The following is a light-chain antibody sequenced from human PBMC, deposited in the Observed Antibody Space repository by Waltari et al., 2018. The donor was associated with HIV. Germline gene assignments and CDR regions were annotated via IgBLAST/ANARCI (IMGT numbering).Light chain of an antibody. J-gene: IGLJ3*02. V-gene: IGLV1-44*01. CDR2: GKD. CDR3: AAWDDNVNGWV. Sequence: QSVLTQPPSASGTPGQRVTIPCSGSRSNIGTSAVNWYQALQGKAHKFLRNGKDERPSGIPDRFSGSKSGTSASLAIRGLRSEDECDYYCAAWDDNVNGWVFGGGTKLTVL. CDR1: RSNIGTSA.